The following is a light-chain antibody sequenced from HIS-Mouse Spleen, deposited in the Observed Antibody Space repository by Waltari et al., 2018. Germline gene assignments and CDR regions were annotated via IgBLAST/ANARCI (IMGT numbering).Light chain of an antibody. CDR1: NFGSKR. V-gene: IGLV3-21*02. CDR2: DDS. J-gene: IGLJ1*01. CDR3: QVWDSSSDRV. Sequence: SYVLTQPPSVSVAPGQTARTTCGRNNFGSKRVHWYEQQPGQAPVLVVKDDSDRPSGIPERFSGSNSGNTATLTISRVEAGDEADYYCQVWDSSSDRVFGTGTKVTVL.